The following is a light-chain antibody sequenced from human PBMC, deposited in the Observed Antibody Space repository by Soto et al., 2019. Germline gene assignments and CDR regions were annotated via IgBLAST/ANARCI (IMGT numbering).Light chain of an antibody. Sequence: QSALTQPASVSGSPGPSITISCTGISSDVGGYNYVSWYQQYPGKAPKLMIYEVSNRPSGVSNRFSGSKSANTASLTISGLQAEDEADYYCSSYTSSSPLYVFGTGTKLTVL. CDR1: SSDVGGYNY. V-gene: IGLV2-14*01. CDR2: EVS. CDR3: SSYTSSSPLYV. J-gene: IGLJ1*01.